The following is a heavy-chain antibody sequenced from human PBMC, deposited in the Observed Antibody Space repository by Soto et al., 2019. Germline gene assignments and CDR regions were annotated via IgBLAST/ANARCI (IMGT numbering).Heavy chain of an antibody. Sequence: HPGGSLRLSCAASGFTFSDHHMDWFRQAPGKGLDWLGRATDRRNGYTTEYAASVKGRFTISRDVSRNSLYLQMNSLNTEDTAVYYCARDNKKHAFDIWGHGTVVTVSS. CDR3: ARDNKKHAFDI. V-gene: IGHV3-72*01. J-gene: IGHJ3*02. CDR1: GFTFSDHH. CDR2: ATDRRNGYTT.